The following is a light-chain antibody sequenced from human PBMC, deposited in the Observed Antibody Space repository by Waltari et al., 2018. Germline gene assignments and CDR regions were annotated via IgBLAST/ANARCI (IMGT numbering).Light chain of an antibody. CDR3: CSFTSSSTWV. V-gene: IGLV2-14*03. CDR2: DVS. CDR1: PSDLGGYNY. Sequence: QSALTQPASVSGSPGPSITISCTGTPSDLGGYNYVSWYQQHPGKAPKLIVFDVSSRPSGVSNRFSGSKSGNTASLIISGLQAEDEADYYCCSFTSSSTWVFGGGTKLTVL. J-gene: IGLJ3*02.